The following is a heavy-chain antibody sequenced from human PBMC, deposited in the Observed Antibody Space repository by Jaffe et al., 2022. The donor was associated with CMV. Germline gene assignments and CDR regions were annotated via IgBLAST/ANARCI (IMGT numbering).Heavy chain of an antibody. Sequence: EVQLVQSGAEVKKPGESLRISCKGSGYSFTSYWISWVRQMPGKGLEWMGRIDPSDSYTNYSPSFQGHVTISADKSISTAYLQWSSLKASDTAMYYCARTRIAAAGSQSNLIDYWGQGTLVTVSS. CDR1: GYSFTSYW. CDR2: IDPSDSYT. V-gene: IGHV5-10-1*03. J-gene: IGHJ4*02. CDR3: ARTRIAAAGSQSNLIDY. D-gene: IGHD6-13*01.